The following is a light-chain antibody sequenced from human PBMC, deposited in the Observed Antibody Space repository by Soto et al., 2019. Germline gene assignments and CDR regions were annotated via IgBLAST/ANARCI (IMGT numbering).Light chain of an antibody. CDR3: QLANSFPIR. V-gene: IGKV1-5*03. CDR1: QSISSW. CDR2: KAS. J-gene: IGKJ5*01. Sequence: IHMTQSPSTLSASVGDRVTITCRASQSISSWLSWYQQEPGKAPKLMIYKASSLESGVPSRFSGSGSGTEFTLTISSLQPDDCVPDCCQLANSFPIRFAQGTRLEI.